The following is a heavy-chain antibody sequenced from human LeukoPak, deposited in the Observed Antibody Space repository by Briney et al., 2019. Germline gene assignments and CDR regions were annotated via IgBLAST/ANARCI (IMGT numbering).Heavy chain of an antibody. V-gene: IGHV3-23*01. D-gene: IGHD6-19*01. CDR2: ISGSGGST. Sequence: PGGSLRLSYAASGFTFSSYAMSWVRQAPGKGLEWVSGISGSGGSTYYADSVKGRFTISRDNSKNTLYLQMNSLRAEDTAVYYCAKDPGTVIAVAGTFQHWGQGTLVTVSS. CDR1: GFTFSSYA. J-gene: IGHJ1*01. CDR3: AKDPGTVIAVAGTFQH.